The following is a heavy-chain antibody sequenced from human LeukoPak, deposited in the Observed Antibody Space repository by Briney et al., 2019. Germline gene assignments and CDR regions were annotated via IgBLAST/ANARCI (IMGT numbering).Heavy chain of an antibody. J-gene: IGHJ1*01. Sequence: ASVKVSCKTSGYTFTDYFVHWVRQAPGQGLEWMGWVNPNSGGTNYAQKFQGRVTMTRDTSITTAYMDLSGLESDDTAVYYCASRVSGDSSTYVEYFQHWGQGTLVTVSS. CDR3: ASRVSGDSSTYVEYFQH. CDR1: GYTFTDYF. V-gene: IGHV1-2*02. D-gene: IGHD4-17*01. CDR2: VNPNSGGT.